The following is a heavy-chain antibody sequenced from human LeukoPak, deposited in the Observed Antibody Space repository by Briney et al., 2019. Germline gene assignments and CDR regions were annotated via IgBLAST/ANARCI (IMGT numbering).Heavy chain of an antibody. CDR1: GGTSSSYA. V-gene: IGHV1-69*13. CDR2: IIPIFGTA. Sequence: SVKVSCKASGGTSSSYAISWVRQAPGQGLEWMGGIIPIFGTANYAQKFQGRVTITADESTSTAYMELSSLRSEDTAVYYCAISLHYYDSSGPLHYWGQGTLVTVSS. J-gene: IGHJ4*02. D-gene: IGHD3-22*01. CDR3: AISLHYYDSSGPLHY.